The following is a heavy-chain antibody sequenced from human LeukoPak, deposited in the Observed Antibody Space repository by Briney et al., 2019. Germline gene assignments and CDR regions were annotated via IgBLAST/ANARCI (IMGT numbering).Heavy chain of an antibody. CDR3: ARVYIRGVSGSYYNGY. V-gene: IGHV1-8*01. CDR1: GYTFTSYD. Sequence: ASVKVSCKASGYTFTSYDINWVRQATGQGLEWMGWMNPNSGNTGYAQKFQGRVTMTRNTSISTAYMELSSLRSEDTAVYYCARVYIRGVSGSYYNGYWGQGTLVTVSS. CDR2: MNPNSGNT. J-gene: IGHJ4*02. D-gene: IGHD3-10*01.